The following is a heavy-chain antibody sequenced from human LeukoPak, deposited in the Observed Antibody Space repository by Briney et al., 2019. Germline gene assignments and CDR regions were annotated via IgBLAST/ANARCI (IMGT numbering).Heavy chain of an antibody. V-gene: IGHV3-33*01. D-gene: IGHD6-13*01. CDR2: IWYDGSNK. Sequence: SLRLSCAASGFTFSSXGMHWXRQAPGKGLEWVAVIWYDGSNKYYADSVKGRFTISRDNSKNTLYLQMNSLRAEDTAVYYCARGSSSPYYYGMDVWGQGTTVTVSS. CDR3: ARGSSSPYYYGMDV. J-gene: IGHJ6*02. CDR1: GFTFSSXG.